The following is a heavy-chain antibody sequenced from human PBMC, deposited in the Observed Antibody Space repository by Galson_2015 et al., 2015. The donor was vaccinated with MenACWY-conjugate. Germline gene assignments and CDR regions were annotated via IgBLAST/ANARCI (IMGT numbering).Heavy chain of an antibody. CDR1: RLSFRTYN. CDR2: ISSTSTTI. J-gene: IGHJ5*02. CDR3: ARDYGSGTYYMGWFDP. Sequence: SCAASRLSFRTYNMNWVRQAPGKGLEWVSYISSTSTTIYYADSMKGRFTISRDNAKNSLYLQMNSLRDEDTAVYYCARDYGSGTYYMGWFDPWGQGTLVTVSS. V-gene: IGHV3-48*02. D-gene: IGHD3-10*01.